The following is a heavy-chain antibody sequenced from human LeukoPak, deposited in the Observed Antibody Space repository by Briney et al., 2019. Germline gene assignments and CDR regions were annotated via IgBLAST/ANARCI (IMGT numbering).Heavy chain of an antibody. D-gene: IGHD6-13*01. CDR1: GGSISSYY. CDR3: ARYVIAAAGYYFDY. V-gene: IGHV4-59*08. Sequence: ASETLSLTCTVSGGSISSYYWSWIRQPPGKGLEWIGYIYYSGSTNYNPSFKSRVTISVDTSKNQFSLKLSSVTAADTAVYYCARYVIAAAGYYFDYWGQGTLATVSS. J-gene: IGHJ4*02. CDR2: IYYSGST.